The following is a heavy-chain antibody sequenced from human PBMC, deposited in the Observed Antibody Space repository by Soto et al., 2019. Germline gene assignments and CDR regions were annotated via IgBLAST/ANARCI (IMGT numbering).Heavy chain of an antibody. CDR3: AREPAVAGKDRDAFDI. CDR2: IYYSGCT. CDR1: GGSISSYY. Sequence: QVQLQESGPGLLKPSETLSLTCTVSGGSISSYYWSWIRQPPGQGLEWIGYIYYSGCTNYNPSLQRRVTISVDTSKNQFSLKRSPVDAAVTAVYYCAREPAVAGKDRDAFDIWGQGTMVTVSS. J-gene: IGHJ3*02. V-gene: IGHV4-59*01. D-gene: IGHD6-19*01.